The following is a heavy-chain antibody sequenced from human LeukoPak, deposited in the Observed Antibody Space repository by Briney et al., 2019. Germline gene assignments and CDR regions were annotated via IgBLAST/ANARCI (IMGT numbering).Heavy chain of an antibody. V-gene: IGHV3-23*01. CDR3: AKFRYHSNDNNYLDFNY. CDR2: ISGSGGRT. CDR1: GFTLSSYD. D-gene: IGHD3-22*01. J-gene: IGHJ4*02. Sequence: GGSLRLSCAASGFTLSSYDMGWVRQAPGKGPDWVSSISGSGGRTYFADSVRGRFTISRDNSKNTLALQMNSLKVEDTAVYYCAKFRYHSNDNNYLDFNYWGQGTLVTVSS.